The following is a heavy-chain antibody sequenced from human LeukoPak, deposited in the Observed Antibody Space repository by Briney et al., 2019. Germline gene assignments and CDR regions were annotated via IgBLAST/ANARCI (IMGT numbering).Heavy chain of an antibody. Sequence: SETLSLTCAVYGGSFSGYYWSWIRQPPGKGLEWIGEINHSGSTNYNPSLKSRVTISVDTSKNQFSLKLSSVTAADTAVYYCARLNYYYYYMDVWGKGTTVTISS. V-gene: IGHV4-34*01. CDR1: GGSFSGYY. CDR3: ARLNYYYYYMDV. J-gene: IGHJ6*03. CDR2: INHSGST.